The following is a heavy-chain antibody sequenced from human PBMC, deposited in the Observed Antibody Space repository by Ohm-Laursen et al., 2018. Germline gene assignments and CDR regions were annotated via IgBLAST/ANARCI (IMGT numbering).Heavy chain of an antibody. V-gene: IGHV4-59*08. CDR3: AGNRLGSSFDN. J-gene: IGHJ4*02. Sequence: SETLSLTWTVSGNSINTYYWSWIRQPPGKGLEYISWIHYSGNTNYNPSLRSRVTISVDTSKNQISLSLRSVTAADTAIYYCAGNRLGSSFDNWGPGTVVTVSS. CDR2: IHYSGNT. D-gene: IGHD1-26*01. CDR1: GNSINTYY.